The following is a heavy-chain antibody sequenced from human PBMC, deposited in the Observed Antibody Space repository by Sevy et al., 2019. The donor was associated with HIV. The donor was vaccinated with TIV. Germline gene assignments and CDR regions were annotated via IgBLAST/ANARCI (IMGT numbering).Heavy chain of an antibody. V-gene: IGHV1-18*01. J-gene: IGHJ4*02. D-gene: IGHD6-19*01. CDR2: ISAYNGNT. Sequence: ASVKVSCKASGYTFTSYGISWVRQAPGQGLEWMGWISAYNGNTNYAQKLQDRVTMTTDTSTSTAYMELRSLRSDDTAVYYCARDQKIAVAGTKLDYWGQGTLVTVSS. CDR1: GYTFTSYG. CDR3: ARDQKIAVAGTKLDY.